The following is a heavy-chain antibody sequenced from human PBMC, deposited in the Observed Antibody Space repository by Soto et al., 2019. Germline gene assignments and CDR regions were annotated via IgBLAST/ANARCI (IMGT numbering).Heavy chain of an antibody. CDR2: ISAYNGNT. D-gene: IGHD6-6*01. V-gene: IGHV1-18*01. J-gene: IGHJ5*02. CDR3: ASQQYSSSSEWFDP. CDR1: GYTFTSYG. Sequence: VASVKVSCKASGYTFTSYGISWVRQAPGQGLEWMGWISAYNGNTNYAQKLQGRVTMTTDTSTSTAYMELRSLRSDDTAVYYCASQQYSSSSEWFDPWGQGTLVTV.